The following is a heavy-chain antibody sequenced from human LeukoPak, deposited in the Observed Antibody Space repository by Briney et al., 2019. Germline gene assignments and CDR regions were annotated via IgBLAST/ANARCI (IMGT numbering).Heavy chain of an antibody. CDR3: ARDLEDSSPFGAFDM. CDR1: GFTFSSNC. CDR2: IKQDGSQK. D-gene: IGHD3-22*01. V-gene: IGHV3-7*01. Sequence: GGSLRLSCSASGFTFSSNCMTWDRQAPGKGLEWVATIKQDGSQKYYLDSVKGRLTISRDNSKNTLYLQMNSLRAEDTAVYYCARDLEDSSPFGAFDMWGQGTMVTVSS. J-gene: IGHJ3*02.